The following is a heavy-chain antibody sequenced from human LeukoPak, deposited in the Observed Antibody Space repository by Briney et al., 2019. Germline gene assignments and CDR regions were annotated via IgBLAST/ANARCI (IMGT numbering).Heavy chain of an antibody. CDR2: MNPNSGNT. J-gene: IGHJ4*02. Sequence: WMGWMNPNSGNTGYAQKFQGRVTMTRNTSISTAYMELSSLRSEDTAVYYCAIRPATIQPDYWGQGTLVTVSS. V-gene: IGHV1-8*01. CDR3: AIRPATIQPDY. D-gene: IGHD5-12*01.